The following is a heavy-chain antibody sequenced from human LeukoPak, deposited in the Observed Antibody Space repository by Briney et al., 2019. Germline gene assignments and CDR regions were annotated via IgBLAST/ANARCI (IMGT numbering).Heavy chain of an antibody. Sequence: ASVKVSCKASGYSFTSYGVSWVRQAPGQGLEWMGWINAYNGHTNYAQKLQGRVTMTTDTSTSTAYMELRSLRSDDTAVYYCARSRTAAALAGYWGQGTLVTVSS. D-gene: IGHD6-13*01. V-gene: IGHV1-18*01. CDR2: INAYNGHT. CDR1: GYSFTSYG. J-gene: IGHJ4*02. CDR3: ARSRTAAALAGY.